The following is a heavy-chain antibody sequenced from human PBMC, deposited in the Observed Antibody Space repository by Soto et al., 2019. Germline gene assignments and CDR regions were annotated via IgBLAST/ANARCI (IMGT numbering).Heavy chain of an antibody. CDR3: ARGRVFPDWFDP. V-gene: IGHV4-61*01. J-gene: IGHJ5*02. D-gene: IGHD2-21*01. CDR2: IYYSGST. Sequence: SETLSLTCTVSGGSVTNSSYYWGWIRQPPGKGLEWIGYIYYSGSTNYNPSLKSRVTISVDTSKNQFSLKLSSVTAADTAVYYCARGRVFPDWFDPWGQGTLVTVSS. CDR1: GGSVTNSSYY.